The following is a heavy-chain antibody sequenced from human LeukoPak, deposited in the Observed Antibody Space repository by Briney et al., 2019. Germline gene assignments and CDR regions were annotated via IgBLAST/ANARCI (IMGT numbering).Heavy chain of an antibody. J-gene: IGHJ6*02. Sequence: GGSLGLSCATSGFTVSSYYMTWVRQAPGKGLEWVSVMYSGGSTYYADSVKGRVAISRDNSQNTVFLQMNSVRVEDTAVYYCARSYSNHLFGMDVWGQGTAVTVSS. D-gene: IGHD4-11*01. CDR2: MYSGGST. CDR3: ARSYSNHLFGMDV. V-gene: IGHV3-66*01. CDR1: GFTVSSYY.